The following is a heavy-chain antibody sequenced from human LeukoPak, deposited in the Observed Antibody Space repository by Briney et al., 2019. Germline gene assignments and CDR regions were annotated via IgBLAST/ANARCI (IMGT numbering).Heavy chain of an antibody. CDR3: ARSGVMDYYDSMDWFDP. CDR2: IYYSGST. D-gene: IGHD3-22*01. Sequence: PSETLSLTCTVSGGSISGYYWSWIRQPPGKGLEWIGYIYYSGSTNYNPSLKSRVTISVDTSKNQFSLKLSSVTAADTAVYYCARSGVMDYYDSMDWFDPWGQGTLVTVSS. CDR1: GGSISGYY. V-gene: IGHV4-59*08. J-gene: IGHJ5*02.